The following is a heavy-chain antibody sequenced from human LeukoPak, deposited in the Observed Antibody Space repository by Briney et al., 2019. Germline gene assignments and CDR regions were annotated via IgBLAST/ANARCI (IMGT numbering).Heavy chain of an antibody. CDR2: IYHSGST. V-gene: IGHV4-4*02. D-gene: IGHD3-16*01. CDR3: AREYRDDYVWGSYHSNWFDP. Sequence: PSETLSLTCTVSGGSISSGNWWSWVRQPPGKGLEWIGEIYHSGSTNYNPSLKSRVTISVDKSKNQFSLKLSSVTAADTAVYYCAREYRDDYVWGSYHSNWFDPWGQGTLVTVSS. J-gene: IGHJ5*02. CDR1: GGSISSGNW.